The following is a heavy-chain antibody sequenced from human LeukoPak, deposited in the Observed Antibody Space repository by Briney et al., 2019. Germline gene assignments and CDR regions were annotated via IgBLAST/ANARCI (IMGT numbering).Heavy chain of an antibody. V-gene: IGHV3-48*04. CDR2: ISSSSSSSSTI. D-gene: IGHD6-13*01. Sequence: GGSLRLSCAASEFTFSNYAMNWVRQAPGKGLEWVSYISSSSSSSSTIYYVDSVKGRFTISRDNGKNSLYLQMNRLRAEDTAVYYCAKDYEASSWYQDYFDYWGQGTLVTVSS. CDR3: AKDYEASSWYQDYFDY. CDR1: EFTFSNYA. J-gene: IGHJ4*02.